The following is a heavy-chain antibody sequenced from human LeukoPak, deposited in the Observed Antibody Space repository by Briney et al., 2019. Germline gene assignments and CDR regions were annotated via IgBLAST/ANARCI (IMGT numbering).Heavy chain of an antibody. CDR2: INHSGST. CDR1: GVSFSGYY. CDR3: ASILTGVTTPQFDC. V-gene: IGHV4-34*01. J-gene: IGHJ4*02. Sequence: SETLSLTCAVYGVSFSGYYWSWIRQPPGKGLEWIGEINHSGSTNYNPSLKSRVTISVDTSKNQFSLKLSSVTAADTAVYYCASILTGVTTPQFDCWGQGTLVTVSS. D-gene: IGHD4-17*01.